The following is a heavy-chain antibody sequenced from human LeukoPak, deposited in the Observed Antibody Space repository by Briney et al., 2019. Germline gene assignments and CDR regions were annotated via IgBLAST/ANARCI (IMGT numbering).Heavy chain of an antibody. J-gene: IGHJ4*02. D-gene: IGHD4-23*01. CDR1: GFTFSSYG. Sequence: GGSLRLSCAASGFTFSSYGMHWVRQAPGKGLEWVAVISYDGSNKYYADSVKGRFTISRDNSKNTLYLQMNSLRAEDTAVYYCASHPGYGGFDYWGQGTLVTVSS. V-gene: IGHV3-30*03. CDR2: ISYDGSNK. CDR3: ASHPGYGGFDY.